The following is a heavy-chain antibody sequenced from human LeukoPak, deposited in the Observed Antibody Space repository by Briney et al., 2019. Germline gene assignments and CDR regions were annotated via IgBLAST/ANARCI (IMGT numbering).Heavy chain of an antibody. D-gene: IGHD3-9*01. CDR1: GFTSSSYA. J-gene: IGHJ6*02. Sequence: GGSLRLSCAASGFTSSSYAMSWVRQAPGKGLEWVSAISGSGGSTYYADSVKGRFTISRDNSKNTLYLQMNSLRAEDTAVYYCAKGDILTGYYPGDVWGQGTTVTVSS. CDR2: ISGSGGST. V-gene: IGHV3-23*01. CDR3: AKGDILTGYYPGDV.